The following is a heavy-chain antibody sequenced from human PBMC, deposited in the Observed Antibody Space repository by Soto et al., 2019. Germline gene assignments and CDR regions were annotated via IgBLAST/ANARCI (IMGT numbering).Heavy chain of an antibody. V-gene: IGHV1-18*01. CDR1: GGSLSKYG. Sequence: ASVKVSCKASGGSLSKYGISWVRQAPGQGLEWMGWISAYNGNTNYAQKLQGRVTMTTDTSTSTAYMELRSLRSDDTAVYYCARDPPPPDYWGQGTLVTVS. CDR2: ISAYNGNT. J-gene: IGHJ4*02. CDR3: ARDPPPPDY.